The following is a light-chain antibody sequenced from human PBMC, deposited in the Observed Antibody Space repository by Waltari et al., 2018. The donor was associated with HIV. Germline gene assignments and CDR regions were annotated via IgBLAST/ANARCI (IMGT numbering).Light chain of an antibody. Sequence: EIVMTQSLATLSVSPGERVTLSCRASQSVNDDLAWYQQKPGQAPSLLIYDASTRATGVPARFSGSGSGTEFTLTIRSLQSEDFAVYYGQQYNNWPPLTFGGGTRVEIK. J-gene: IGKJ4*01. CDR2: DAS. CDR3: QQYNNWPPLT. CDR1: QSVNDD. V-gene: IGKV3-15*01.